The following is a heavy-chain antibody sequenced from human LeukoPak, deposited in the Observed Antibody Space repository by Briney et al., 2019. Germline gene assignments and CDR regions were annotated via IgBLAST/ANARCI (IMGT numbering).Heavy chain of an antibody. CDR3: FGDGYNSRDY. Sequence: PSETLSLTCAVYGGSFSGYYWSWIRQPPGKGLEWIGEINHRGSTNYNPSLKSRVTISVDTSKNQFSLKLSSVTAADTAVYYCFGDGYNSRDYWGQGTLVTVSS. CDR1: GGSFSGYY. D-gene: IGHD5-24*01. J-gene: IGHJ4*02. CDR2: INHRGST. V-gene: IGHV4-34*01.